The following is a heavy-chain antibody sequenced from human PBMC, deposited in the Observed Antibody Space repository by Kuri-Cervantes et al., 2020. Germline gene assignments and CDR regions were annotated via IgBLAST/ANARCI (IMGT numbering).Heavy chain of an antibody. CDR3: ARALDYGDYVGGWFDP. J-gene: IGHJ5*02. D-gene: IGHD4-17*01. CDR1: GGSISSYY. Sequence: SETLSLTCTVSGGSISSYYWSWIRQPAGKGLEWIGRIYTSGSTNYNPSLKSRVTMSVGTSKNQFSLKLSSVTAADTAVYYCARALDYGDYVGGWFDPWGQGTLVTVSS. V-gene: IGHV4-4*07. CDR2: IYTSGST.